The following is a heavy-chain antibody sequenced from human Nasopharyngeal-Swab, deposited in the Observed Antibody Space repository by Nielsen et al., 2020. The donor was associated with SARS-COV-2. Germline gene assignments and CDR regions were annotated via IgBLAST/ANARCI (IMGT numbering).Heavy chain of an antibody. CDR2: INPNSGGT. D-gene: IGHD2-15*01. V-gene: IGHV1-2*06. J-gene: IGHJ4*02. CDR3: ATTGMVVAATWYFDY. CDR1: GYTFTGYY. Sequence: ASVKVSCKASGYTFTGYYMHWMRQAPGQGLEWMGRINPNSGGTNYAQKFQGRVTMTRDTSISTAYMELSRLRSDDTAVYYCATTGMVVAATWYFDYWGQGTLVTVSS.